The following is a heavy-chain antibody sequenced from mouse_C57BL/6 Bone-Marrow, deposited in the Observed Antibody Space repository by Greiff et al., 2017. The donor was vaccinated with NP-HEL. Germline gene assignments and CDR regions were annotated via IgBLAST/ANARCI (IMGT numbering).Heavy chain of an antibody. V-gene: IGHV1-39*01. CDR1: GYSFTDYN. J-gene: IGHJ4*01. CDR2: INPNYGTT. D-gene: IGHD1-2*01. CDR3: ARGGLLRLYYAMDY. Sequence: EVQLQQSGPELVKPGASVKISCKASGYSFTDYNMNWVKQSTGKSLEWIGVINPNYGTTSYNQKFKGKATLTVDQSSSTAYMQLNSLTSEESAVYYCARGGLLRLYYAMDYWGQGTSVTVSS.